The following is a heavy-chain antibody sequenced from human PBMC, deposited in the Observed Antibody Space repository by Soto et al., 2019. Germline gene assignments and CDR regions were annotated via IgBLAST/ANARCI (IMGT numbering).Heavy chain of an antibody. D-gene: IGHD6-6*01. CDR3: AKDPYSSSSTVDY. V-gene: IGHV3-23*01. CDR2: ISGSDGST. Sequence: EVQLLESGGGLVQPGGSLRLSCVASGFSFSSYAMSWVRQAPGKGLEWVSVISGSDGSTYYADSVKGRFTISRDNSKNTLYLQMNSLRAEDTAVYYCAKDPYSSSSTVDYWGQGTLVTVSS. J-gene: IGHJ4*02. CDR1: GFSFSSYA.